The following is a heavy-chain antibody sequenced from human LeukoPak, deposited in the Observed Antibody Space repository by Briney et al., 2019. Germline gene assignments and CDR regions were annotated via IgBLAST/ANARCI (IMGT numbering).Heavy chain of an antibody. D-gene: IGHD3-10*01. CDR3: ARDRVYGSGSYYPFDY. CDR2: IKQDGSEK. Sequence: GGSLRLSCAASGFTFSSYWMSWVRQAPGKGLEWVANIKQDGSEKYYVDSVKGRFTISRDNAKNSLYLQMNSLRAEDTAVYYCARDRVYGSGSYYPFDYWGQGTLVTVSS. CDR1: GFTFSSYW. J-gene: IGHJ4*02. V-gene: IGHV3-7*01.